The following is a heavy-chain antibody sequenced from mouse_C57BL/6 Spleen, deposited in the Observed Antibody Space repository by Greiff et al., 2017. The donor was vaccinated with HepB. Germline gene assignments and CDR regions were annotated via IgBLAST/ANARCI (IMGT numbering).Heavy chain of an antibody. CDR1: GYTFTSYW. CDR3: ARVGSMVPHYFDY. J-gene: IGHJ2*01. CDR2: IDPSDSYT. D-gene: IGHD2-2*01. Sequence: VQLQQSGAELVMPGASVKLSCKASGYTFTSYWMHWVKQRPGQGLEWIGEIDPSDSYTNYNQKFKGKSTLTVDKSSSTAYMQLSSLTSEDSAVYFCARVGSMVPHYFDYWGQGTTLTVSS. V-gene: IGHV1-69*01.